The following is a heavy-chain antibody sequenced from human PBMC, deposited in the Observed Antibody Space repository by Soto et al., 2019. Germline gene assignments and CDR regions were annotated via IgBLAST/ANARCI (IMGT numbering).Heavy chain of an antibody. V-gene: IGHV1-69*13. D-gene: IGHD3-22*01. CDR2: IIPIFGTA. CDR1: GGTFSSYA. CDR3: ARNYDSSGSTDY. J-gene: IGHJ4*02. Sequence: ASVKVSCKASGGTFSSYAISWVRQAPGQGLEWMGGIIPIFGTANYAQKFQGRVTITADESTSTAYMELSSLRSEDTAVYYCARNYDSSGSTDYWGQGTLVTVSS.